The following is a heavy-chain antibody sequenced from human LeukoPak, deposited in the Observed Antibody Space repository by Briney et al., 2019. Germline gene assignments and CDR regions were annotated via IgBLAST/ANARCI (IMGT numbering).Heavy chain of an antibody. V-gene: IGHV3-48*01. J-gene: IGHJ5*02. CDR3: AGDGWFGDYNWFDP. CDR2: ISSASNTI. Sequence: GGSLRLSCAASGFTFSSYSMTWVRQAPGKGLEWVSYISSASNTIYYADSVKGRFTISRDNAKNSLYLQMNSLRAGDTAMYYCAGDGWFGDYNWFDPWGQGTLVTVSS. CDR1: GFTFSSYS. D-gene: IGHD3-10*01.